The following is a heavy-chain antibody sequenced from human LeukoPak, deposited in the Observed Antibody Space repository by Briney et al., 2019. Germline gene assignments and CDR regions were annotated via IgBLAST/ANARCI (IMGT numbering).Heavy chain of an antibody. CDR3: AREHTPYGSGCTAAY. Sequence: GGSLRLSCAASGFTFSDYYMSWIRQAPGKGLEWVSYVSPSSSSIYYADSVKGRFTISRDNAKNSPYLQMNSLRAEDTAVYYCAREHTPYGSGCTAAYWGQGTLVTVSS. J-gene: IGHJ4*02. D-gene: IGHD6-19*01. V-gene: IGHV3-11*04. CDR2: VSPSSSSI. CDR1: GFTFSDYY.